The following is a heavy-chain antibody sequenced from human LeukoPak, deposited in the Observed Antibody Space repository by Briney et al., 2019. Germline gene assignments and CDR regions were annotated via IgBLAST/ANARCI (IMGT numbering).Heavy chain of an antibody. V-gene: IGHV3-23*01. CDR1: GFTFTGYS. CDR2: ISGSGGST. CDR3: ARGGPPQQYYDILTAYFWGNWFDP. J-gene: IGHJ5*02. D-gene: IGHD3-9*01. Sequence: PGGSLRLSCAAAGFTFTGYSMSWVRQAPGKGLEWVSAISGSGGSTYYADSVKGRFTISRDNSKNTLYLQMNSLRAEDTAVYYCARGGPPQQYYDILTAYFWGNWFDPWGQGTLVTVSS.